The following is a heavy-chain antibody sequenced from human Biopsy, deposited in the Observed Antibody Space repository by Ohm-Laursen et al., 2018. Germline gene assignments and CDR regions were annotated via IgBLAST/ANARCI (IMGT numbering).Heavy chain of an antibody. CDR2: FYTSGTA. D-gene: IGHD4-17*01. V-gene: IGHV4-4*07. Sequence: SDTLSLTCTVSGGSINSNYWSWIRQPAGKGLEWSVRFYTSGTANYNPSLKSRVTMSVDTSKNQLSLMLKSVTAADTAVYYCTRVSLPAIYADYPHFDWGPGTLVTVSS. CDR3: TRVSLPAIYADYPHFD. CDR1: GGSINSNY. J-gene: IGHJ4*02.